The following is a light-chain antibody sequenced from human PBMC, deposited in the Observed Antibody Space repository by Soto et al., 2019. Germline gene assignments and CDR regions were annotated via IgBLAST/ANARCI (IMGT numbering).Light chain of an antibody. CDR3: QQYGSYPLT. Sequence: EVVLTQSPGALSLSPGERATLSCRASHSVDSSYFAWYQQRPGQAPRRLIYETFSRATGIPDRFSGSGSGTDFTLTVSRLEPEDFAVYFCQQYGSYPLTFGGGTKVEIK. J-gene: IGKJ4*01. CDR1: HSVDSSY. CDR2: ETF. V-gene: IGKV3-20*01.